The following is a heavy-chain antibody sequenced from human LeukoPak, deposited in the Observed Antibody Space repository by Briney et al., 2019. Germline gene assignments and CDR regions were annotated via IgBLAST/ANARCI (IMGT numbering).Heavy chain of an antibody. V-gene: IGHV4-4*02. CDR1: GGSISSSNW. CDR3: ARRGRITIFGVVTMGPEVEY. D-gene: IGHD3-3*01. CDR2: IYHSGST. Sequence: KASGTLSLTCAVSGGSISSSNWWSWVRQPPGKGLEWIGEIYHSGSTYYNPSLKSRVTISVDRSKNQCSLKVNSVTAADTAVYYCARRGRITIFGVVTMGPEVEYWGQGTLVTVSS. J-gene: IGHJ4*02.